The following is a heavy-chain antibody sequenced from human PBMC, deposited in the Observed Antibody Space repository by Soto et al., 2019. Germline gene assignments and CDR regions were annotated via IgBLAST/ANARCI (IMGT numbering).Heavy chain of an antibody. V-gene: IGHV3-13*01. CDR1: GFTFSRYD. CDR2: IGTAGDT. J-gene: IGHJ2*01. CDR3: ARVSDYDSSGFSHWYFDL. D-gene: IGHD3-22*01. Sequence: EVQLVESGGGLVQPGGSLRLSCAASGFTFSRYDMHWVRQATGKGLEWVSAIGTAGDTYYPGSVKGRFTISRENAKNSLYLQMNSLRAGDTAVYYCARVSDYDSSGFSHWYFDLWGRGTLVTVSS.